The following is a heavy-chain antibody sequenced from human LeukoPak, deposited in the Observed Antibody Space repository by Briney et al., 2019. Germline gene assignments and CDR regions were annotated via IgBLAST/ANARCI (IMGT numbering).Heavy chain of an antibody. CDR1: GFTFSSYW. V-gene: IGHV3-7*01. D-gene: IGHD3-9*01. CDR2: IKQDGSEK. CDR3: ARDHLNDILNYYYMDV. Sequence: QPGGSLRLSCAASGFTFSSYWMSWVRQAPGKGLEWVANIKQDGSEKYYVDSVKGRFAISRDNAKNSLYLQMNSLRAEDTAVYYCARDHLNDILNYYYMDVWDKGTTVTISS. J-gene: IGHJ6*03.